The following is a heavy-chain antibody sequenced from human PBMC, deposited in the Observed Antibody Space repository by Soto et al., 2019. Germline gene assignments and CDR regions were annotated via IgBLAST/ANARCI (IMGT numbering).Heavy chain of an antibody. J-gene: IGHJ3*01. V-gene: IGHV3-74*03. D-gene: IGHD1-26*01. CDR3: ARGDRGAFDL. CDR2: IHSDGSST. CDR1: GFTFSYYW. Sequence: EVQLVESGGGLVQPGESLRLSCAASGFTFSYYWMHWVRQAPGKGLVWVSRIHSDGSSTTYADSVKDRFTISRDNARNRLYLQMNSLRAEDTAGYYCARGDRGAFDLWGQGTVLTVSS.